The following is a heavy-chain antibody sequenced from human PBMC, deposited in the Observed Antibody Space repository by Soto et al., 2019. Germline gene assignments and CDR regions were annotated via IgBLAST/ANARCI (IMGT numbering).Heavy chain of an antibody. CDR1: GGSISSADYY. V-gene: IGHV4-30-4*01. CDR2: IYYSGST. CDR3: ARESAYYGMDV. J-gene: IGHJ6*02. Sequence: QVQLQESGPGLVKPSQTLSLTCTVSGGSISSADYYWGWIRQPPGKGLEWIGYIYYSGSTYYNPSLKSRVTISVDTSKNQFSLKLSSVTAADTGVYYCARESAYYGMDVWGQGTTVTVSS.